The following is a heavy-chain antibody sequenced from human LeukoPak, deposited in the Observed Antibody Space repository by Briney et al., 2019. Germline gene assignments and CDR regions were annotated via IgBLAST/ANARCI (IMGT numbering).Heavy chain of an antibody. D-gene: IGHD3-3*01. CDR1: GYTLTELS. CDR3: ATTWIGERYDYYYMDV. V-gene: IGHV1-24*01. Sequence: ASVKVSCKVSGYTLTELSMHWVRQAPGKGLEWMGGFDPEDGETIYAQKFQGRVTMTEDTSTDTAYMELSSLRSEDTAVYYCATTWIGERYDYYYMDVWGKGTTVTVSS. CDR2: FDPEDGET. J-gene: IGHJ6*03.